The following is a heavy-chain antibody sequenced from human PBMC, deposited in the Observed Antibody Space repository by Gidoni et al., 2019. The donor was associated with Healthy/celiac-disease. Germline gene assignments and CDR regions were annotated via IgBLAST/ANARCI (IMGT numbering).Heavy chain of an antibody. Sequence: EVQLVESGGGLVQPGGSLRLSCTASGFTFSSYSMNWVRQAPGKGLEWVSYISSSSSPIYYADSVKGRFTISRDNAKNSLYLQMNSLRAEDTAVYYCARAYYYYYYMDVWGKGTTVTVSS. V-gene: IGHV3-48*01. J-gene: IGHJ6*03. CDR2: ISSSSSPI. CDR3: ARAYYYYYYMDV. CDR1: GFTFSSYS.